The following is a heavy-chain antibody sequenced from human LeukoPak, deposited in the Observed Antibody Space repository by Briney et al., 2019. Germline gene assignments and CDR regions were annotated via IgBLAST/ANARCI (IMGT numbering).Heavy chain of an antibody. CDR1: GGSISTGDYY. J-gene: IGHJ4*02. CDR2: IYYTGST. CDR3: ARGDFAYYFDY. V-gene: IGHV4-30-4*08. Sequence: XCTVXGGSISTGDYYWSWVRQPPGKGLEWIGYIYYTGSTYYNPSLKSRVTISVDTSKNQFSLKLSSVTAADTAVYYCARGDFAYYFDYWGQGTLVTVSS.